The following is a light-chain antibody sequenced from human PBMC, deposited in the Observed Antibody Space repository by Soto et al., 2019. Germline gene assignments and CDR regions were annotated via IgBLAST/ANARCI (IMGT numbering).Light chain of an antibody. CDR1: SSDVGGYNY. V-gene: IGLV2-14*03. J-gene: IGLJ1*01. Sequence: QSLLTQPASVSGSPGQWITISCTGTSSDVGGYNYVSWYQHHPGKAPKLIIYDVSNRPSGVSIRFSGSKSDNTASLTISGLQPEDEADYHCSSYTTSNTRQIVFGTGTKVTVL. CDR3: SSYTTSNTRQIV. CDR2: DVS.